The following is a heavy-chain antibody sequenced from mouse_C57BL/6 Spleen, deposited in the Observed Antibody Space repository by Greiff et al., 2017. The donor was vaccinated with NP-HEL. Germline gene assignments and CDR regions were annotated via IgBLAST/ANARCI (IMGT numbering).Heavy chain of an antibody. CDR2: IDPSDSYT. CDR1: GYTFTSYW. J-gene: IGHJ4*01. Sequence: QVQLQQPGAELVMPGASVKLSCKASGYTFTSYWMHWVKQRPGQGLEWIGEIDPSDSYTNYNQKFKGKSTLTVDKSSSTAYMQLSSLTSEDSAVYYCARWSYYGNCHAMDYWGQGTSVTVSS. CDR3: ARWSYYGNCHAMDY. D-gene: IGHD2-1*01. V-gene: IGHV1-69*01.